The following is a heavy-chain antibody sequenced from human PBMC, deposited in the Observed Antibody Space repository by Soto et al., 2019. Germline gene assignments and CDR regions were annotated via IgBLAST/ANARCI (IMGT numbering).Heavy chain of an antibody. CDR3: ASDSHCDGGNCPMGGFDM. V-gene: IGHV5-51*01. D-gene: IGHD2-15*01. Sequence: GESLKISCMGFGYRFSSYWIAWVRQMPGTGLEWEGISYPGNSNTMYSPSFQGQVTISADTALSTTYLQWDTLKPSDTAIYFCASDSHCDGGNCPMGGFDMWGQGTMVTVSS. J-gene: IGHJ3*02. CDR2: SYPGNSNT. CDR1: GYRFSSYW.